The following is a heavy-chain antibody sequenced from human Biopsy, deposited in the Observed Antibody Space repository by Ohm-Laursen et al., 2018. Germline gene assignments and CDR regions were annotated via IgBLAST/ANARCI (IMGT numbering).Heavy chain of an antibody. J-gene: IGHJ4*02. CDR2: INQAGTT. CDR3: GNEVHGRDY. V-gene: IGHV4-34*08. Sequence: SDTLSLTCPVFGKTFSDYQWSWIRQPPGKGLEWIGQINQAGTTNYNPSLKSRVPISADASKYEFSLRLTSVTAADTAVYLCGNEVHGRDYWGLGAQVTVSS. CDR1: GKTFSDYQ. D-gene: IGHD2-15*01.